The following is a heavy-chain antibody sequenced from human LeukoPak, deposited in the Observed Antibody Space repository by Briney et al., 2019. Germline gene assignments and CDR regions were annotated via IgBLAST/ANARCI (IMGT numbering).Heavy chain of an antibody. J-gene: IGHJ4*02. Sequence: GGSLRLSCAASGFTFSSYSMNWVRQAPGKGLEWVSSISSSSSYIYYADSVKGRFTISRDNAKNSLYLQMNSLRAEDTAVYYCARSPPTTLGYYFDYWGQGTLVTVSS. D-gene: IGHD4-23*01. CDR1: GFTFSSYS. V-gene: IGHV3-21*01. CDR2: ISSSSSYI. CDR3: ARSPPTTLGYYFDY.